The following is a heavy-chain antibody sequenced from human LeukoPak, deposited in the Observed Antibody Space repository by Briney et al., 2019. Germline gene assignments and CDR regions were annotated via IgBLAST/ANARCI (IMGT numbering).Heavy chain of an antibody. Sequence: GGSLRLSCAASGFTFSSYEMNWVRQAPGKGLEWASFISSSGSTIYYADSVEGRFTISRDNAKNSLYLQMDSLRAGDTAVYYCARGNWAEDGYCDYWGQGTPVTVSS. J-gene: IGHJ4*02. V-gene: IGHV3-48*03. CDR1: GFTFSSYE. CDR2: ISSSGSTI. CDR3: ARGNWAEDGYCDY. D-gene: IGHD7-27*01.